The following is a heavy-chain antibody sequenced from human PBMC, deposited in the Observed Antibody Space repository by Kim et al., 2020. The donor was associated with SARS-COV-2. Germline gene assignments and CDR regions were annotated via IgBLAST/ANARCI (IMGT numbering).Heavy chain of an antibody. D-gene: IGHD6-13*01. Sequence: GGSLRLSCAASGFTFSDYYMSWIRQAPGKGLEWVSYISSSGSTIYYADSVKGRFTISRDNAKNSLYLQMKSLRAEDTAVYYCARDLRIAAAGYYYYYGMDVWGQGTTVTVSS. CDR2: ISSSGSTI. J-gene: IGHJ6*02. CDR1: GFTFSDYY. CDR3: ARDLRIAAAGYYYYYGMDV. V-gene: IGHV3-11*01.